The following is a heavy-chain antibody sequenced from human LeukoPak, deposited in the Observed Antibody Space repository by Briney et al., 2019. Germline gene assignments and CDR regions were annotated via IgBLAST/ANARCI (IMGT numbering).Heavy chain of an antibody. J-gene: IGHJ6*02. CDR2: MSYDGSNK. CDR3: AKDSRYCSGGSCYWGLYYYYGMDV. V-gene: IGHV3-30*18. D-gene: IGHD2-15*01. Sequence: GGSLRLSCAASGFTFSSYGMHWVRQAPGKGLEWVAVMSYDGSNKYYADSVKGRFTISRDNSKNTLYLQMNSLRAEDTAVYYCAKDSRYCSGGSCYWGLYYYYGMDVWGQGTTVTVSS. CDR1: GFTFSSYG.